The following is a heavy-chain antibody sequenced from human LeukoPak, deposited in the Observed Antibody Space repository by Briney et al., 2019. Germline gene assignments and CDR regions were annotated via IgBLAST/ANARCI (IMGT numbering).Heavy chain of an antibody. D-gene: IGHD3-10*01. Sequence: SETLSLTCAVYGGSFSGYYWSWIRQPPGKGLEWIGEINHSGSTNYNPSLKSRVTISVDTSKNQFSLKLSSVTAADTAVYYCARLGLWFGELLPNWFDPWGQGTLVTVSS. CDR3: ARLGLWFGELLPNWFDP. J-gene: IGHJ5*02. CDR1: GGSFSGYY. CDR2: INHSGST. V-gene: IGHV4-34*01.